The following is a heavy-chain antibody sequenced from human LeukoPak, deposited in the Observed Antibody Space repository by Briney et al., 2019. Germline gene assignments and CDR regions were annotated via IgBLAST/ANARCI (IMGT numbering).Heavy chain of an antibody. J-gene: IGHJ6*03. CDR1: GFTFSSYN. Sequence: GGSLRLSCAASGFTFSSYNMNWVRQAPGKGLEWVSSISSSSSYIYYADSVKGRFTISRDNAENSLYLQMNSLRAEDTAVYSCARAPAYWPYYYMDVWGTGATVTISS. D-gene: IGHD3-16*01. V-gene: IGHV3-21*01. CDR3: ARAPAYWPYYYMDV. CDR2: ISSSSSYI.